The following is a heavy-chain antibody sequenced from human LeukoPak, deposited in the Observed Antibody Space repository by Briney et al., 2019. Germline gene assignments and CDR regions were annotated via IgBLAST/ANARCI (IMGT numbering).Heavy chain of an antibody. V-gene: IGHV3-21*01. CDR2: ISSSSSYI. D-gene: IGHD6-19*01. CDR1: GFTFSNAW. Sequence: PGGSLRLSCAASGFTFSNAWMSWVRQAPGKGLEWVSSISSSSSYIYYADSVKGRFTISRDNAKNSLYLQMNSLRAEDTAVYYCARDQGTYSSGWSPFDYWGQGTLVTVSS. J-gene: IGHJ4*02. CDR3: ARDQGTYSSGWSPFDY.